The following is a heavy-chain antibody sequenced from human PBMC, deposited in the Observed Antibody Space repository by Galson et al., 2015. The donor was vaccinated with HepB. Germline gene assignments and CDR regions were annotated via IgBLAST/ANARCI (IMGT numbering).Heavy chain of an antibody. CDR1: GGSTSSSSYY. V-gene: IGHV4-39*01. CDR3: ARHLGYSSSVD. D-gene: IGHD6-6*01. CDR2: IYYSGNT. Sequence: SETLSLTCTASGGSTSSSSYYWGWLRQPPGKGLEWIGSIYYSGNTYYNPSLKSRVTISVDTSMNQFSLKLSSVTAADTAVYYCARHLGYSSSVDWGQGTLVTVSS. J-gene: IGHJ4*02.